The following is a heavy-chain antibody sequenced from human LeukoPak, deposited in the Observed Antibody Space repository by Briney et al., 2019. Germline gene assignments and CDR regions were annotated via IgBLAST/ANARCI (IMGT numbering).Heavy chain of an antibody. J-gene: IGHJ4*02. CDR2: ISYDGSNK. Sequence: GGSLRLSCAASGFTVNTAWMSWVRQAPGKGLEWVAVISYDGSNKYYADSVKGRFTISRDNSKSTLYIQMNSLRAEDTAVYYCARAKPKNMVRGLIMRRESRYYFDYWGQGTLVTVSS. D-gene: IGHD3-10*01. CDR1: GFTVNTAW. V-gene: IGHV3-30*14. CDR3: ARAKPKNMVRGLIMRRESRYYFDY.